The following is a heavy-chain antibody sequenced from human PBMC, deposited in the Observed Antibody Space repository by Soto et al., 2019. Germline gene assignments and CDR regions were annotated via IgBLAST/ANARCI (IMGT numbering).Heavy chain of an antibody. CDR2: IFSNDEK. Sequence: QVTLKESGPVLVKPTEPLTLTCTVSGFSLSNARMGVSWIRQPPGKALEWLAHIFSNDEKSYSTSLKSRLTIFKDTSKSQVVLTMTNMDPVDTATYYCARIQKSYNWNYGGYWGQGTLVTVSS. J-gene: IGHJ4*02. V-gene: IGHV2-26*01. CDR1: GFSLSNARMG. D-gene: IGHD1-7*01. CDR3: ARIQKSYNWNYGGY.